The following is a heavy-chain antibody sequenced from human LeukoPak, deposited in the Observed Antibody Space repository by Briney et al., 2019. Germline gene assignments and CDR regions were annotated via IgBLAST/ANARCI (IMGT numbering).Heavy chain of an antibody. V-gene: IGHV1-69*05. D-gene: IGHD4-11*01. CDR1: GGTFSSYA. J-gene: IGHJ6*03. CDR2: IIPIFGTA. CDR3: ATPGRLQGLWRYYYYYMDV. Sequence: ASVKVSCKASGGTFSSYAISWVRQAPGQGLEWMGGIIPIFGTANYAQKFQGRLTITTDESTSTAYMELSSLRSEDTAVYYCATPGRLQGLWRYYYYYMDVWGKGTTVTVSS.